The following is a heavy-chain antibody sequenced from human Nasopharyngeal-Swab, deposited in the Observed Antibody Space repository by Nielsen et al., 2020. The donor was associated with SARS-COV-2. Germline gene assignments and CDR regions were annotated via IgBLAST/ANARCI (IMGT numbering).Heavy chain of an antibody. CDR3: TTDPQQWLVEYYYYMDV. V-gene: IGHV3-15*01. D-gene: IGHD6-19*01. CDR2: IKSKTDGGTT. Sequence: GESLKISCAASGFTFSNAWMSWVRQAPGKGLEWVGRIKSKTDGGTTDYAAPVKGRFTISRGDSKNTLYLQMNSLKTEDTAVYYCTTDPQQWLVEYYYYMDVWGKGTTVTVSS. CDR1: GFTFSNAW. J-gene: IGHJ6*03.